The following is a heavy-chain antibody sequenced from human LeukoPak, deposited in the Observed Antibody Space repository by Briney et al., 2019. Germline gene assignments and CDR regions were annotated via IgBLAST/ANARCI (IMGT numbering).Heavy chain of an antibody. Sequence: GSSVKVSCKASGGTFISYAISWVRQAPGQGLEWMGGIIPIFGTANYAQKFQGRVTITADESTSTSYMELSSLRSEDTAVYYCARLRPGIAAAPDYWGQGTLVTVSS. V-gene: IGHV1-69*01. CDR3: ARLRPGIAAAPDY. CDR1: GGTFISYA. CDR2: IIPIFGTA. J-gene: IGHJ4*02. D-gene: IGHD6-13*01.